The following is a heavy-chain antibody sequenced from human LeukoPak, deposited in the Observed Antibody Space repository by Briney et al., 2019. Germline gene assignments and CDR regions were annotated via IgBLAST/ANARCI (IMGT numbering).Heavy chain of an antibody. Sequence: GGSLRLSCAASEFSVGSNYMTWVRQAPGKGLEWVSYISSSGSTIYYADSVKGRFTISRDNSKNTLYLQMNSLRAEDTAVYYCAKDPEFGELPEYYFDYWGQGTLVTVSS. CDR1: EFSVGSNY. J-gene: IGHJ4*02. CDR2: ISSSGSTI. CDR3: AKDPEFGELPEYYFDY. D-gene: IGHD3-10*01. V-gene: IGHV3-48*01.